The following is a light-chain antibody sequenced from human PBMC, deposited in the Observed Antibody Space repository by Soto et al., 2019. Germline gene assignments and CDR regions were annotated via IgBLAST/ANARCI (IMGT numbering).Light chain of an antibody. CDR2: DVS. Sequence: QSALTQPASVSGSPGQSITISCTGTSSDVGGYNYVSWYQQHPGKAPKLMIYDVSNRPSGVSNRFSGSKSGNTASLTISGLQAEDEADYYGSSYTSSITRFWVFGGGTKVTGL. CDR1: SSDVGGYNY. CDR3: SSYTSSITRFWV. V-gene: IGLV2-14*01. J-gene: IGLJ3*02.